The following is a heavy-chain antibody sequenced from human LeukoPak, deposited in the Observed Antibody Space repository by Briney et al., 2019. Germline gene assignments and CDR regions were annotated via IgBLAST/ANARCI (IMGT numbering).Heavy chain of an antibody. CDR2: IIPIFGTA. D-gene: IGHD3-10*01. Sequence: GASVKVSCKASGGTFISYAISWVRQAPGQGLEWMGRIIPIFGTANYAQKFQGRVTITTDESTSTAYMELSSLRSEDTAVYYCARDQTGYYGSGSFDYWGQGTLVTVSS. J-gene: IGHJ4*02. CDR1: GGTFISYA. V-gene: IGHV1-69*05. CDR3: ARDQTGYYGSGSFDY.